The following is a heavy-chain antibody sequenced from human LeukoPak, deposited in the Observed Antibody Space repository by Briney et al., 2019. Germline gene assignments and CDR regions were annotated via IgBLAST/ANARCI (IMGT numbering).Heavy chain of an antibody. CDR3: AKEWVVAASRRGINWFDP. J-gene: IGHJ5*02. CDR2: ISGSGGST. V-gene: IGHV3-23*01. D-gene: IGHD2-15*01. Sequence: GGSLRLSCAAAGFTFSSYAMSWVRQAPGKGLEWVSAISGSGGSTYYADSVKGRFTISRDNSKNTLYLQMNSLRAEDTAVYYCAKEWVVAASRRGINWFDPWGQGTLVTVSS. CDR1: GFTFSSYA.